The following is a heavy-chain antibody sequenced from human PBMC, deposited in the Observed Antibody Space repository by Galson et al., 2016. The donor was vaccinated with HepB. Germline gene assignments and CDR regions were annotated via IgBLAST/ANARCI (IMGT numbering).Heavy chain of an antibody. V-gene: IGHV4-59*08. Sequence: SETLSLTCSVSGGSIRSYFWSWIRQPPGKGLEWIGYIYYTGSTNYGPSLKGRVTISVDTSKNQLSLKLSSVTAADTAVYYCARHPRMYNSGWYGWFDPWGKGTLVTVSS. CDR3: ARHPRMYNSGWYGWFDP. CDR1: GGSIRSYF. CDR2: IYYTGST. D-gene: IGHD6-19*01. J-gene: IGHJ5*02.